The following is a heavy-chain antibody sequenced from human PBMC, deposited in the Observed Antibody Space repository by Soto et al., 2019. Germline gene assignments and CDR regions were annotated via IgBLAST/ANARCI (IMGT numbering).Heavy chain of an antibody. CDR1: GGSISSGGYS. Sequence: SETLSLTCAVSGGSISSGGYSWSWIRQPPGKGLEWIGYIYHSGSTYYNPSLKSRVTISVDRSKNQFSLKLSSVTAADTAVYYCARVIAVADRYYFDYWGQGTLVTVSS. J-gene: IGHJ4*02. CDR2: IYHSGST. D-gene: IGHD6-19*01. V-gene: IGHV4-30-2*01. CDR3: ARVIAVADRYYFDY.